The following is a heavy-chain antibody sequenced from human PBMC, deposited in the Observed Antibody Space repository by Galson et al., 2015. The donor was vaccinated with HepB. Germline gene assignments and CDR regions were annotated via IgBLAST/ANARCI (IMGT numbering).Heavy chain of an antibody. D-gene: IGHD3-22*01. J-gene: IGHJ4*01. CDR1: GFTFSTYS. CDR2: INPDGSDK. V-gene: IGHV3-7*04. Sequence: SLRLSCAASGFTFSTYSMTWARQAPGKGLEWVATINPDGSDKYYVDSVKGRFTISRDNAKNSLFLQMNSLRAEDSAVYYCARGQSWLFWGHGTQVTVSS. CDR3: ARGQSWLF.